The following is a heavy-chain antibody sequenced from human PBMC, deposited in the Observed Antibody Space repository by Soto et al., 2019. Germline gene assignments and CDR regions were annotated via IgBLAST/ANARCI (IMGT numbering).Heavy chain of an antibody. V-gene: IGHV4-4*02. CDR2: IHHSGTT. CDR3: ARVRKYCSGTGCYLDP. CDR1: GGSISSSNW. J-gene: IGHJ5*02. D-gene: IGHD2-2*01. Sequence: SETLSLTCAVSGGSISSSNWWHWVRQPPGKGLEWIGEIHHSGTTNYNPSLKSRVAISVDKSKNQFSLKLNSVTAADTAVYYCARVRKYCSGTGCYLDPWGQGTLVTVSS.